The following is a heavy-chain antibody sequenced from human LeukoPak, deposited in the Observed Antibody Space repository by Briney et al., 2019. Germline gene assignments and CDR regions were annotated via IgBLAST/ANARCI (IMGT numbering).Heavy chain of an antibody. Sequence: PSVKVSCKASGYTFTGYYMNWVRQAPGQGLEWMGWINPNSGGTKYAQKFQGRVTMTRDTSISTAYMELSRLRSDDTAVYYCARVREGSWYVFDIWGQGTMVTVS. J-gene: IGHJ3*02. V-gene: IGHV1-2*02. CDR2: INPNSGGT. D-gene: IGHD6-13*01. CDR1: GYTFTGYY. CDR3: ARVREGSWYVFDI.